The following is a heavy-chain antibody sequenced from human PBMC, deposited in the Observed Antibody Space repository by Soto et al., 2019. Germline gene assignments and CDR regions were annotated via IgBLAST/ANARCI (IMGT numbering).Heavy chain of an antibody. Sequence: SETLSLTCTVSGGSISSGGYFLGWIRQQPGKGLEWIGFIYYSGSTYYNPSLKSRVTISVDTSKNQFSLKLSSVTAADTAVYYCAREGAAPYYYYGMDVWGQGTTVTVSS. CDR3: AREGAAPYYYYGMDV. CDR2: IYYSGST. V-gene: IGHV4-31*03. J-gene: IGHJ6*02. CDR1: GGSISSGGYF. D-gene: IGHD6-6*01.